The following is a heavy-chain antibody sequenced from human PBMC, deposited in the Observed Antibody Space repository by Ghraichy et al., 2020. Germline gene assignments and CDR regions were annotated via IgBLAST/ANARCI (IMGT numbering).Heavy chain of an antibody. CDR2: LSDSGGT. Sequence: GGSLRLSCAASGFTFSTYAMSWVRQAPGMGLEWVSGLSDSGGTYYADSVNGRFTISRDNSKNTLYLQMNSLRAEDTAVYYCAKEWAGIGVPYFDSWGHGTLVTVSS. D-gene: IGHD1-26*01. V-gene: IGHV3-23*01. J-gene: IGHJ4*01. CDR3: AKEWAGIGVPYFDS. CDR1: GFTFSTYA.